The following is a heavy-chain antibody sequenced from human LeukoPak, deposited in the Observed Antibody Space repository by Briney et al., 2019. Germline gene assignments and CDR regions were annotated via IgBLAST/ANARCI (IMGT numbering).Heavy chain of an antibody. CDR1: GGSTSSSSYY. J-gene: IGHJ3*02. Sequence: PSETLSLTCTVSGGSTSSSSYYWGWIRQPPGKGLEWIGSIYSRGNTYYNPSLKSRVIILIDTAKNHFSLNLSSVTAADTAVYYCARSDGYGLVGIWGQGTMVTVSS. CDR2: IYSRGNT. V-gene: IGHV4-39*07. CDR3: ARSDGYGLVGI. D-gene: IGHD3-10*01.